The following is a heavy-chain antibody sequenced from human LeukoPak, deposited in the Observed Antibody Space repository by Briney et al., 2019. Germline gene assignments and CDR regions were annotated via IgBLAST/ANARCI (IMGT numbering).Heavy chain of an antibody. CDR1: GYTLTELS. D-gene: IGHD6-19*01. V-gene: IGHV1-24*01. CDR2: FDSEDGET. Sequence: ASVKVSCKVSGYTLTELSMHWVREAHGKGTEWMGGFDSEDGETIYGRKFQGRGTMTEDTSTATAYMELSSLRSEDTAVYYCATGQGYSSGWVFDYWGQGTLVTVSS. CDR3: ATGQGYSSGWVFDY. J-gene: IGHJ4*02.